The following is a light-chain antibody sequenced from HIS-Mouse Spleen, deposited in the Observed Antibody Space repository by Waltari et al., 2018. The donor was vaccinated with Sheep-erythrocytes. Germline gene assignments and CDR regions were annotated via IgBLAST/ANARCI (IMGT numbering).Light chain of an antibody. V-gene: IGLV3-10*01. Sequence: SYELTQPPSVSVSPGQTARIPCSGDALPKKYAYWYQQKSGQAPVLVLYEDSKRPSGIPGRFAGSSSGTRATLTISGAQVEDDADYYCYSTDSSGNHWVFGGGTKLTVL. CDR2: EDS. J-gene: IGLJ3*02. CDR3: YSTDSSGNHWV. CDR1: ALPKKY.